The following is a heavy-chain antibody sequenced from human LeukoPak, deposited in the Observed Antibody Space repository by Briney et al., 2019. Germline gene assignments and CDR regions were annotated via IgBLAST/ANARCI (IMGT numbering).Heavy chain of an antibody. V-gene: IGHV3-48*03. J-gene: IGHJ6*03. CDR3: ARDITPYYYMDV. D-gene: IGHD3-10*01. CDR1: GFTFSSYE. CDR2: IGSSGSTI. Sequence: GGSLRLSCAASGFTFSSYEMNWVRQAPGKGLEWVSYIGSSGSTIYYADSVKGRFTISRDNAKNSLYLQMNSLRAEDTAVYYCARDITPYYYMDVWGKGTTVTVSS.